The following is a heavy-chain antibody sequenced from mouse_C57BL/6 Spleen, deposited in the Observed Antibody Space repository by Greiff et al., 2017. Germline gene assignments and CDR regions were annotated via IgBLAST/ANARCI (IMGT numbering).Heavy chain of an antibody. Sequence: VPLPQSGPELVKPGASVKMSCTASGYTFPDYNLHWVKQSHGKSLEWIGYINPNNGGTSYNQKFKGKATLTVNKSSSTAYMELRSLTSEDSAVYYCAYITTVVAGDAMDYWGQGTSVTVSS. V-gene: IGHV1-22*01. D-gene: IGHD1-1*01. CDR3: AYITTVVAGDAMDY. CDR2: INPNNGGT. CDR1: GYTFPDYN. J-gene: IGHJ4*01.